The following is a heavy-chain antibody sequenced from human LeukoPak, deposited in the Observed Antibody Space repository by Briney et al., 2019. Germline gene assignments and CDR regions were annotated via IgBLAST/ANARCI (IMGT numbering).Heavy chain of an antibody. D-gene: IGHD3-22*01. CDR3: ARSGYYDTSGYYSSLPSDY. Sequence: GGSLRLSCAASGFTFSSYSMNWVRQAPGKGLEWVSSISSSSSYIYYADSVKGRFTISRDNAKNSLYLQMNSLRADDTAVYYCARSGYYDTSGYYSSLPSDYWGQGTLVTVSS. V-gene: IGHV3-21*04. CDR2: ISSSSSYI. CDR1: GFTFSSYS. J-gene: IGHJ4*02.